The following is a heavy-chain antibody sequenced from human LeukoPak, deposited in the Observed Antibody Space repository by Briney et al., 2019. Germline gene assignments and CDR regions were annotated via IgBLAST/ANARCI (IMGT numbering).Heavy chain of an antibody. D-gene: IGHD2-8*01. Sequence: SETLSLTCTVSGGSISSSSYYWGWIRQPPGKGLEWIGSIHYSGSTYYNPSLKSRVTISVDTSKNQFSLKLSSVTAADTAVYYCALVYASSWFDPWGQGILVIVSS. CDR3: ALVYASSWFDP. CDR2: IHYSGST. V-gene: IGHV4-39*01. CDR1: GGSISSSSYY. J-gene: IGHJ5*02.